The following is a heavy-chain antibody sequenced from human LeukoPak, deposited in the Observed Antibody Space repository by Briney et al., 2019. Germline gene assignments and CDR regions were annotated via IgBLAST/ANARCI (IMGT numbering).Heavy chain of an antibody. CDR1: GGSFSGYY. D-gene: IGHD1-14*01. CDR3: ARGSSTPGGGYFND. CDR2: INHSGST. Sequence: SETLSLTCAVYGGSFSGYYWSWIRQPPGTGLEWIGEINHSGSTNYNPSLTSRVTISVDTSKNQFSLKLSAVTAAGTAVYYCARGSSTPGGGYFNDWGEGSLVTVSA. V-gene: IGHV4-34*01. J-gene: IGHJ4*02.